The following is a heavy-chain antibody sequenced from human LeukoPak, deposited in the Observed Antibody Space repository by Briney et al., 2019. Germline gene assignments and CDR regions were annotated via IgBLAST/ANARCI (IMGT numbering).Heavy chain of an antibody. J-gene: IGHJ6*03. CDR2: IKQDGSEK. CDR1: GFTFSSYW. Sequence: GGSLRLSCAASGFTFSSYWMSWVRQAPGKGLEWVANIKQDGSEKYYVDSVKGRFTISRDNAKNSLYLQMNSLRAEDTAVYYCARGNRGQGSTPPYYYYYYMDVWGKGTTVTVSS. CDR3: ARGNRGQGSTPPYYYYYYMDV. V-gene: IGHV3-7*01. D-gene: IGHD2-2*01.